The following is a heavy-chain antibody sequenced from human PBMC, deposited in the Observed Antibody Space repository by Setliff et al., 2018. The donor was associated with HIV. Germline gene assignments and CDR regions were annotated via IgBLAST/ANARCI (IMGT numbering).Heavy chain of an antibody. D-gene: IGHD3-22*01. CDR1: GGSISTAYY. Sequence: PSETLSLTCTVSGGSISTAYYWAWIRQPPGKGLEWIGGVHHSGSTHYNQSLRSRVTISVDTYKNQFSLKLTSVTATDTAVYYCARSRGNYDSSGYYRWDIFDSWGQGTLVTVSS. CDR3: ARSRGNYDSSGYYRWDIFDS. CDR2: VHHSGST. J-gene: IGHJ4*02. V-gene: IGHV4-38-2*02.